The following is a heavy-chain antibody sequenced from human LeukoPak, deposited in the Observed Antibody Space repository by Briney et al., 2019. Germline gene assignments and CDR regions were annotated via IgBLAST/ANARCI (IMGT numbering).Heavy chain of an antibody. CDR1: GGSISSYY. V-gene: IGHV4-59*01. J-gene: IGHJ6*03. CDR2: IYYSGST. D-gene: IGHD1-26*01. Sequence: SETLSLTCTVSGGSISSYYWSWIRQPPGKGLEWIGYIYYSGSTNYNPSLKSRVTISVDTSKNQFSLKLSSVTAADTAVYYCARAFKRGSHFFYMDVWGKGTTVTISS. CDR3: ARAFKRGSHFFYMDV.